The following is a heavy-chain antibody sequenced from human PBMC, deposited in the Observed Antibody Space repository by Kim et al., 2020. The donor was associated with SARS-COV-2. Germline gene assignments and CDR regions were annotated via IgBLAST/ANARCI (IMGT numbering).Heavy chain of an antibody. CDR2: IYYSGST. Sequence: SETLSLTCTVSGGSISSSSYYWGWIRQPPGKGLEWIGSIYYSGSTYYNPSLKSRVTISVDTSKNQFSLKLSSVTAADTAVYYCASTKERYCSSTLYSCYCSGGSCYSGAFDIWGQGTMVTVSS. D-gene: IGHD2-15*01. J-gene: IGHJ3*02. CDR1: GGSISSSSYY. CDR3: ASTKERYCSSTLYSCYCSGGSCYSGAFDI. V-gene: IGHV4-39*01.